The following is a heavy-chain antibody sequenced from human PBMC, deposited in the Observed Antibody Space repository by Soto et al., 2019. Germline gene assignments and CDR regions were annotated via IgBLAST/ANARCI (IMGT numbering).Heavy chain of an antibody. J-gene: IGHJ4*02. Sequence: SETLSLTCTVSGGSISSSSYYWGWIRQPPGKGLEWIGSIYYSGSTYYNPSLKSRVTISVDTSKNQFSLKLSSVTAADTAVYYCARSTMVRGVIIACFDYWGQGTLVTVSS. D-gene: IGHD3-10*01. CDR3: ARSTMVRGVIIACFDY. V-gene: IGHV4-39*01. CDR2: IYYSGST. CDR1: GGSISSSSYY.